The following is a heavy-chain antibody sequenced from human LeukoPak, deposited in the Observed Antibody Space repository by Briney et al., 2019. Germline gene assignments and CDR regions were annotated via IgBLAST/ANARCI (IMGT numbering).Heavy chain of an antibody. CDR1: GFTFSSYS. Sequence: GGSLRLSCAASGFTFSSYSGNWVRQAPGKGLEWVSSISSSSSYIYYADSVKGRFTISRDNAKNSLYLQMNSLRAEDTAVYYCARVRADYGSGSSFDYWGQGTLVTVSS. V-gene: IGHV3-21*01. D-gene: IGHD3-10*01. CDR3: ARVRADYGSGSSFDY. CDR2: ISSSSSYI. J-gene: IGHJ4*02.